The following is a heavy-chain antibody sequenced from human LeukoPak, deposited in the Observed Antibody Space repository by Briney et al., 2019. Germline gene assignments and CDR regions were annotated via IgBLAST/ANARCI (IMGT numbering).Heavy chain of an antibody. V-gene: IGHV3-9*01. Sequence: EAGGSLRLACAASGFTFDNYDMHWVRQAPGKGLEWLSIISWNSGYIGYADSVKGRFTISRDNAKKSLDLQMNSLRAEDTAFYYCAKVRGTYSSGYFFDYWGQGTLVTVSS. CDR2: ISWNSGYI. CDR1: GFTFDNYD. CDR3: AKVRGTYSSGYFFDY. D-gene: IGHD6-19*01. J-gene: IGHJ4*02.